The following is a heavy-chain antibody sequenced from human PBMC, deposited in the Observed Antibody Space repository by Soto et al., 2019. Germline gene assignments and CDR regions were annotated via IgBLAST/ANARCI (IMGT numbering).Heavy chain of an antibody. V-gene: IGHV3-9*01. CDR3: AKDKDELLLHGAFDI. D-gene: IGHD2-15*01. CDR1: GFTFDDYA. J-gene: IGHJ3*02. Sequence: GGSLRLSCAASGFTFDDYAMHWVRQAPGKGLEWVSGISWNSGSIGYADSVKGRFTISRDNAKNSLYLQMNSLGAEDTALYYCAKDKDELLLHGAFDIWGQGTMVTVSS. CDR2: ISWNSGSI.